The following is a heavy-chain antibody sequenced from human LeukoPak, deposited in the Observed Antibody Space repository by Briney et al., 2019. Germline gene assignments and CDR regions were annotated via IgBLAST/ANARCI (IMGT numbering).Heavy chain of an antibody. D-gene: IGHD2-8*01. Sequence: PGGSLRLSCAASGFTFSSYAMHWVRQAPGKGLEWVAVISYDGSNKYYADSVKGRFTISRDNSKNTLYLQMNSLRAEDTAVYYCASGYCTNGVCPAFDYWGQGTLVTVSS. J-gene: IGHJ4*02. CDR2: ISYDGSNK. CDR3: ASGYCTNGVCPAFDY. V-gene: IGHV3-30-3*01. CDR1: GFTFSSYA.